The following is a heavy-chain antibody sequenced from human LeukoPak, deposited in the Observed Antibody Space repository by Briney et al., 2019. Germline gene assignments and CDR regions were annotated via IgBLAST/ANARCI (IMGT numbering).Heavy chain of an antibody. CDR3: ARASGGSGSYFGLFDY. V-gene: IGHV3-53*01. D-gene: IGHD3-10*01. J-gene: IGHJ4*02. CDR1: GFSVSSHY. CDR2: IYTDDST. Sequence: QSGGSLRLSCAASGFSVSSHYMSWVRQAPGKGLEWVSAIYTDDSTYYADSVRGRFTISSDKSENTLYLQMNSLRAEDTAVYYCARASGGSGSYFGLFDYWGQGTLVTVSS.